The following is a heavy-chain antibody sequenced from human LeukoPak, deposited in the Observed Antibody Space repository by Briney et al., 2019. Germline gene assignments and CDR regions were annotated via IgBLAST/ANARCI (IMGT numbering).Heavy chain of an antibody. CDR3: ARGNYYGQDY. CDR2: INSDGSTT. D-gene: IGHD3-10*01. V-gene: IGHV3-74*01. J-gene: IGHJ4*02. Sequence: PGGSLRLSCGASGFTFSSYWMHWVRQAPGKGLVWISRINSDGSTTNYADSVKGRFTTSRDNAKNTLYLQMNSLRAEDTAVYYCARGNYYGQDYWGQGTLVTVSS. CDR1: GFTFSSYW.